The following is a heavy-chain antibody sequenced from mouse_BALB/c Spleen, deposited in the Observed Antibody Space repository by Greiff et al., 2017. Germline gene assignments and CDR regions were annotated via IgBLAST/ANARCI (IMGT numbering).Heavy chain of an antibody. D-gene: IGHD2-4*01. CDR3: ARSGVITTRYFDV. V-gene: IGHV1-67*01. J-gene: IGHJ1*01. CDR1: GYTFTDYA. CDR2: ISTYYGNT. Sequence: QVQLKESGPELVRPGVSVKISCKGSGYTFTDYAMHWVKQSHAKSLEWIGVISTYYGNTNYNQKFKGKATMTVDKSSSTAYMELARLTSEDSAIYYCARSGVITTRYFDVWGAGTTVTVSS.